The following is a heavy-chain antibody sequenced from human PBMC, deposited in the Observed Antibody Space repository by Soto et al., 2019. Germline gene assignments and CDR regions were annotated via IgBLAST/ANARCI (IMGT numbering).Heavy chain of an antibody. CDR2: MNPNSGNT. Sequence: ASVKVSCKASGYTFTSHGISWVRQATGQGLEWMGWMNPNSGNTGYAQKFQGRVTMTRHTSISTAYMEPSSLRSEDTAVYYCARAFEGYWGQGTLVTVSS. V-gene: IGHV1-8*02. CDR3: ARAFEGY. CDR1: GYTFTSHG. J-gene: IGHJ4*02.